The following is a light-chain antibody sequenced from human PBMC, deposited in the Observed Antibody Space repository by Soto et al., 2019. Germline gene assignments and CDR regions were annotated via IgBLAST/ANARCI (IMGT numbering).Light chain of an antibody. Sequence: QSVLTQPASVSGSPGQSITISCTVTSSDVGGYNRVSWYQQHPDKAPKLIIYEVTNRPSGISNRFSGSKSGDTASLTISGLQAEDEADYYCYSYRSGSAHVFGTGTKVTVL. CDR1: SSDVGGYNR. CDR3: YSYRSGSAHV. V-gene: IGLV2-14*01. J-gene: IGLJ1*01. CDR2: EVT.